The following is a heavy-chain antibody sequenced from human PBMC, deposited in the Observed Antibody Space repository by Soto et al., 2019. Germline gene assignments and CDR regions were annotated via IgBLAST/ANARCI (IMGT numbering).Heavy chain of an antibody. CDR2: INHSGST. D-gene: IGHD3-16*01. Sequence: SETLSRTCAVYGGSFSGYYWSWIRQPPGKGLEWIGEINHSGSTNYNPSLKSRVTISVDTSKNQFSLKLSSVTAADTAVYYCARTLGVNTFYFDYWGQGTLVTV. CDR3: ARTLGVNTFYFDY. CDR1: GGSFSGYY. V-gene: IGHV4-34*01. J-gene: IGHJ4*02.